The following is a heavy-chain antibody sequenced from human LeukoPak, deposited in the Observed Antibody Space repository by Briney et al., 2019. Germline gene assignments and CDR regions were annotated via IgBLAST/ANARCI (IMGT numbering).Heavy chain of an antibody. CDR3: ARDRGWLQFLDS. CDR2: IRNDGSNK. CDR1: GLTFSNHS. D-gene: IGHD5-24*01. J-gene: IGHJ4*02. Sequence: GGSLRLSCAASGLTFSNHSMHWVRQAPGKGLEWVALIRNDGSNKYYADSVEGRFTISRDNSKDTLYLQMNSLRVEDTAVYYCARDRGWLQFLDSWGQGTLVTVSS. V-gene: IGHV3-30*02.